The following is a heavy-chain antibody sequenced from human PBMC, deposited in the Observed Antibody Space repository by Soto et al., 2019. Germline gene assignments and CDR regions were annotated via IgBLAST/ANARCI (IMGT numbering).Heavy chain of an antibody. CDR3: AKGPGYCSGGSCSKEDY. CDR1: GFTFSSYA. J-gene: IGHJ4*02. D-gene: IGHD2-15*01. CDR2: ISGSGGST. Sequence: EVQLLESGGGLVQPVGSLRLSCAASGFTFSSYAMSWVRQAPGKGLEWVSAISGSGGSTYYADSVKGRFTISRDNSKNTLYLQMNSLRAEDTAVYYCAKGPGYCSGGSCSKEDYWGQGTLVTVSS. V-gene: IGHV3-23*01.